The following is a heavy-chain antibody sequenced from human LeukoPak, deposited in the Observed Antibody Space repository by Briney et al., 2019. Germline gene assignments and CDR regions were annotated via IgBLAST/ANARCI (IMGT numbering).Heavy chain of an antibody. Sequence: SETLSLTCTVSGSSVSSNTYYWSWIRQPPGKGLEWIGYIYYSGGTNYNPSLKSQVTMSKDTSKNQFSLKLSSVTAADTAVYYCARHSTSWSSFDSWGQGTLVTVSS. CDR3: ARHSTSWSSFDS. J-gene: IGHJ4*02. CDR2: IYYSGGT. D-gene: IGHD6-13*01. CDR1: GSSVSSNTYY. V-gene: IGHV4-61*01.